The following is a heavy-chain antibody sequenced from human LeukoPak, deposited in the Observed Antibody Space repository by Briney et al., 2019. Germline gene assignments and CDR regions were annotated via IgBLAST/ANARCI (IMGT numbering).Heavy chain of an antibody. J-gene: IGHJ3*02. CDR2: VYHSGST. D-gene: IGHD6-19*01. Sequence: SETLSLTCAVYGGSFSGYYWSWIRQPPGKGLEWVGSVYHSGSTYYNVSLKSRVTISVDTSKNQFSLKLSSVTAADTAVYYCARRLFSVAGTQFAFDIWGQGTMVTVSS. CDR1: GGSFSGYY. V-gene: IGHV4-34*01. CDR3: ARRLFSVAGTQFAFDI.